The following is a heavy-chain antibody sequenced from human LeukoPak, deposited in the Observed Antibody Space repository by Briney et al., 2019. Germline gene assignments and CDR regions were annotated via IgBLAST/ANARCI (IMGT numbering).Heavy chain of an antibody. CDR3: ARGDSSSWYTY. Sequence: PGEALKISCKGSGYIFTNYWIGWVRQMPGGGLEGMGIIYPGDSDTRYSPSFQGQVTISADKSISTAYLQWSSLKASDTAMYYCARGDSSSWYTYWGQGTLVTVSS. CDR2: IYPGDSDT. V-gene: IGHV5-51*01. CDR1: GYIFTNYW. J-gene: IGHJ4*02. D-gene: IGHD6-13*01.